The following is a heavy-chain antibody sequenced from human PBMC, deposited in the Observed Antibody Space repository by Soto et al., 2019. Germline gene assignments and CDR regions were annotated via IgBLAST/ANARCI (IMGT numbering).Heavy chain of an antibody. CDR1: GYSFTSYW. V-gene: IGHV5-10-1*01. CDR2: IDPSDSYT. CDR3: ARHLAVAARYGMDV. Sequence: PGESLKISCKGSGYSFTSYWISWVRQMPGKGLEWMGRIDPSDSYTNYSPSFQGHVTISADNSISTAYLQWSSLKASDTAMYYCARHLAVAARYGMDVWGQGTTVTVSS. J-gene: IGHJ6*02. D-gene: IGHD6-19*01.